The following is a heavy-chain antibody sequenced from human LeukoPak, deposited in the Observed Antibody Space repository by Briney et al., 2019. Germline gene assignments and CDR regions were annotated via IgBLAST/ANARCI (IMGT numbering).Heavy chain of an antibody. CDR2: IIPIFGTA. J-gene: IGHJ6*02. D-gene: IGHD2-15*01. V-gene: IGHV1-69*13. CDR1: GGTFSSYA. Sequence: SVKVSCKASGGTFSSYAISWVRQAPGQGLEWMGGIIPIFGTANYAQKFQGRVTITADESTSTAYMELSSLRPEDTAVYYCARDSVVAVVGYYYGMDVWGQGTTVTVSS. CDR3: ARDSVVAVVGYYYGMDV.